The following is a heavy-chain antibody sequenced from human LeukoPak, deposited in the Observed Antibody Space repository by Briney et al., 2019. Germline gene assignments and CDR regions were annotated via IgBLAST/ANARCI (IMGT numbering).Heavy chain of an antibody. CDR3: VRQGTHIAAASIDY. CDR1: GYIFTNYW. D-gene: IGHD6-13*01. V-gene: IGHV5-10-1*01. J-gene: IGHJ4*02. Sequence: GESLKISCKGSGYIFTNYWISWVRQMPGKGLEWMGGIDPSDSYTNYSPSFQGHVTISADTSIGTAYLQWSSLKASDTAMYYCVRQGTHIAAASIDYWGQGTLVTVSS. CDR2: IDPSDSYT.